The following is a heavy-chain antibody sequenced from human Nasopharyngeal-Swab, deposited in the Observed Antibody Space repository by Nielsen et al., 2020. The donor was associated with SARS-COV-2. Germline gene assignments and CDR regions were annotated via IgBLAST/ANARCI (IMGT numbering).Heavy chain of an antibody. Sequence: SETLSLTCTVSGGSISSSSYYWGWIRQPPGKGLEWIGSIYYSGSTYYNPSLKSRVTISVDTSKNQFSLKLSSVTAADTAMYYCARLDVGATTWYYYYYMDVWGKVTTVTVSS. D-gene: IGHD1-26*01. V-gene: IGHV4-39*01. J-gene: IGHJ6*03. CDR2: IYYSGST. CDR3: ARLDVGATTWYYYYYMDV. CDR1: GGSISSSSYY.